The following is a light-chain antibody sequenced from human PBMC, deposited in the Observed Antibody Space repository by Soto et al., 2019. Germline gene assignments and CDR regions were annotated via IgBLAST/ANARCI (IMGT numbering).Light chain of an antibody. J-gene: IGLJ1*01. V-gene: IGLV1-47*02. CDR2: TNN. Sequence: QSVLTQPPSASGTPGQRVTISCSGSSSNIGYNYVYWYQQLPGTAPKLLIYTNNQRPSGVPGRFSGSKSGTSASLVISGLRSEDEADYYCAAWDDSLSGYVFGTGTKVTVL. CDR1: SSNIGYNY. CDR3: AAWDDSLSGYV.